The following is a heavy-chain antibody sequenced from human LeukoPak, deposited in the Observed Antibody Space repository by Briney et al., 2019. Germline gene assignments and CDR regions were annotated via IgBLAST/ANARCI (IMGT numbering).Heavy chain of an antibody. Sequence: SETLSLTCTVSGGSISSYYWSWIRQPAGKGLEWIGRIYTSGSTNYNPSLKSRVTIPVDKSKNQFSLKLSSVTAADTAVYYCVLGPSYSSGWYNWFDPWGQGTLVTVSS. CDR3: VLGPSYSSGWYNWFDP. D-gene: IGHD6-19*01. CDR2: IYTSGST. V-gene: IGHV4-4*07. CDR1: GGSISSYY. J-gene: IGHJ5*02.